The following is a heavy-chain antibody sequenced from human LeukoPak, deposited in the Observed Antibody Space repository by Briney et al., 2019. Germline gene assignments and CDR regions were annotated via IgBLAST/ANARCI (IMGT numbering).Heavy chain of an antibody. J-gene: IGHJ4*02. CDR3: ARSPSGYNYGDYDY. D-gene: IGHD5-18*01. Sequence: GGSLRLSCAASGFTFSSYSMNWVRQAPGKGLEWVSSISSSSSYIYYADSVKGRFTISRDNAKNSLYLQMDSLRAEDTAVYYCARSPSGYNYGDYDYWGQGTLVTVSS. CDR1: GFTFSSYS. CDR2: ISSSSSYI. V-gene: IGHV3-21*01.